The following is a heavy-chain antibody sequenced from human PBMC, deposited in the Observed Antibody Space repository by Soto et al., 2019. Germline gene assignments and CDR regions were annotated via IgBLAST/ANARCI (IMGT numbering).Heavy chain of an antibody. CDR3: ASPMYYYDSSGYYDSRYYYYGMDV. J-gene: IGHJ6*02. V-gene: IGHV3-11*01. CDR2: ISSSGSTI. D-gene: IGHD3-22*01. CDR1: GFTFSDYY. Sequence: GGSLRLSCAASGFTFSDYYTSWIRQAPGKGLEWVSYISSSGSTIYYADSVKGRFTISRDNAKNSLYLQMNSLRAEDTAVYYCASPMYYYDSSGYYDSRYYYYGMDVWGQGTTVTVSS.